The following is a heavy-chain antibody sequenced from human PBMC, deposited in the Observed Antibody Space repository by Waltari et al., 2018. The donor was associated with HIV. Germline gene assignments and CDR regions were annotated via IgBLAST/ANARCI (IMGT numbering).Heavy chain of an antibody. Sequence: EVQLVESGGGLAQPGRSLRLSCAASGFTFDDYAMHWVRQAPGKGLEWVSGISWNSGSTGYADSVKGRFTISRDNAKNSLYLQMNSLRAEDTALYYCAKDIVGDLDAFDIWGQGTMVTVSS. CDR3: AKDIVGDLDAFDI. V-gene: IGHV3-9*01. CDR1: GFTFDDYA. J-gene: IGHJ3*02. CDR2: ISWNSGST. D-gene: IGHD4-17*01.